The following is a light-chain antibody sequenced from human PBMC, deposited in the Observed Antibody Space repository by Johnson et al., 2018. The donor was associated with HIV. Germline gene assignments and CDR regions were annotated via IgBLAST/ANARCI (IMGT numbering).Light chain of an antibody. CDR3: GTWDSSLSAYV. CDR2: ENN. Sequence: QLVLTQPPSVSAAPGQKVTISCSGSRSNIGNNYVSWYQQLPGTAPKLLIYENNKRPSGIPDRFSGSKSGTSATLGINGLQTGDEADYYCGTWDSSLSAYVFGTGTKVTVL. CDR1: RSNIGNNY. J-gene: IGLJ1*01. V-gene: IGLV1-51*02.